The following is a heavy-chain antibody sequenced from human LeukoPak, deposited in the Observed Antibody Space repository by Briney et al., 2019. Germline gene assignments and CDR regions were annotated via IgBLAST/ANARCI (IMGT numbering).Heavy chain of an antibody. CDR2: IYYSGST. J-gene: IGHJ5*02. V-gene: IGHV4-59*01. Sequence: SETLSLTSTVSGGSTSSYYWSWIRQPPGKGLEWIGYIYYSGSTNYNPSLKSRVTISVDTSKNQFSLKLSSVTAADTAVYYCARLSYCGSMSCKYNWFDPWGQGTLVTVSS. D-gene: IGHD2-2*01. CDR3: ARLSYCGSMSCKYNWFDP. CDR1: GGSTSSYY.